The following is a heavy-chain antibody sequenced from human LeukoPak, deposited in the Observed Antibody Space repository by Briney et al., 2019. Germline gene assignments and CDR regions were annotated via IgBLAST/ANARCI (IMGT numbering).Heavy chain of an antibody. J-gene: IGHJ4*02. CDR1: GYRFTTYW. D-gene: IGHD3-22*01. V-gene: IGHV5-51*01. CDR2: INPGDSNT. Sequence: GASLQISCKGSGYRFTTYWIGWVRQMPGKGLEWMGIINPGDSNTRYSPSFQGQVTISADKSISTAYLLWSSLKASDSAMYYCARHPVTRYYDSSGYSAAGPDYWGQGTLVTVSS. CDR3: ARHPVTRYYDSSGYSAAGPDY.